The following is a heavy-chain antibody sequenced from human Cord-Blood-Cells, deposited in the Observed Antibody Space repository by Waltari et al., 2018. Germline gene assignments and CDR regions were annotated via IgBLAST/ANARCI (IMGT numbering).Heavy chain of an antibody. V-gene: IGHV3-21*01. J-gene: IGHJ4*02. CDR1: AFTFSRHS. CDR2: ISSSSSYI. Sequence: EVQLVASGGGLVKPGGSLRLSCAASAFTFSRHSLHWVRQAPGKGLEWVSSISSSSSYIYYADSVKGRFTISRDNAKNSLYLQMNSLRAEDTAVYYCARDGTGDYFDYWGQGTLVTVSS. CDR3: ARDGTGDYFDY. D-gene: IGHD7-27*01.